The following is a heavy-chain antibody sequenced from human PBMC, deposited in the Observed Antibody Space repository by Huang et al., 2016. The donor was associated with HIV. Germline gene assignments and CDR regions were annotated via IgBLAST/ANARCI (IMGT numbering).Heavy chain of an antibody. V-gene: IGHV1-18*04. CDR2: ISTNNGDT. CDR1: DYTFTSYG. J-gene: IGHJ4*02. CDR3: GGSSGYWSFDY. D-gene: IGHD3-22*01. Sequence: QVQLVQSGGEVKKPGASVKVSCKASDYTFTSYGISWVRQAPGQGLEWMGWISTNNGDTNYAQKFQGRVTMTTDISTSTAYMELRSLRSDDTAVYYCGGSSGYWSFDYWGQGTLVTVSS.